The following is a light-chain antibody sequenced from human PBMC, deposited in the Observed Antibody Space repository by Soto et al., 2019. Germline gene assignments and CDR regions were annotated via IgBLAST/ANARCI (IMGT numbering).Light chain of an antibody. J-gene: IGKJ5*01. CDR1: QSINRW. V-gene: IGKV1-5*01. Sequence: DIPMTQSPSTLSASAGDRVTITCRASQSINRWLAWYQQKPGKAPKLLINDASSLESGVPSRFSGSGSGTEFTLTNSSLQPDAFATYYCQQFHSFPITFGQGTRLDVK. CDR2: DAS. CDR3: QQFHSFPIT.